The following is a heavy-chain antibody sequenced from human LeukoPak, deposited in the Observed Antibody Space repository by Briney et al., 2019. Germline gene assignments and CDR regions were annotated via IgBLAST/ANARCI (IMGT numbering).Heavy chain of an antibody. V-gene: IGHV1-69*06. Sequence: ASVKVSCKASGGTFSSYAISWVRQAPGQGLEWMGGIIPIFGTANYAQKFQGRVTITADKSTSTAYMELSSLRSEDTAVYYCARDGGSWYRGGYYYYYMDVWGKGTTVTVSS. CDR2: IIPIFGTA. CDR1: GGTFSSYA. CDR3: ARDGGSWYRGGYYYYYMDV. J-gene: IGHJ6*03. D-gene: IGHD6-13*01.